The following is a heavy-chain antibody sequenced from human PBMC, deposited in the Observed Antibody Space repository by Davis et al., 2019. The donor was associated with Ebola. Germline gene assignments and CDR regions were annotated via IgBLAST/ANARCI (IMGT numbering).Heavy chain of an antibody. CDR2: INPNRGDT. J-gene: IGHJ4*02. CDR1: GYNFNGYY. V-gene: IGHV1-2*02. Sequence: ASVKVSCKASGYNFNGYYLHWVRKAPGQGLEWMGWINPNRGDTNYAQKFQGRVTMTRDTSISTAYMELSRLRSDDTAVYYCARDYYDTSGYFFLDYWGQGTLVTVSS. D-gene: IGHD3-22*01. CDR3: ARDYYDTSGYFFLDY.